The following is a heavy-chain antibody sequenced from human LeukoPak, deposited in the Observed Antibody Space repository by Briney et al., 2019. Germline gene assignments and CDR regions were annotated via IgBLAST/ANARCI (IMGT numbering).Heavy chain of an antibody. CDR3: AKESIAAYYYYMDV. D-gene: IGHD6-6*01. J-gene: IGHJ6*03. CDR1: GFTFSSYS. V-gene: IGHV3-48*01. Sequence: GGSLRLSCAASGFTFSSYSMNWVRQAPGEGLEWVSYISSSSSTIYYADSVKGRFTISRDNSKNTLYLQMNSLRAEDTAVYYCAKESIAAYYYYMDVWGKGTTVTISS. CDR2: ISSSSSTI.